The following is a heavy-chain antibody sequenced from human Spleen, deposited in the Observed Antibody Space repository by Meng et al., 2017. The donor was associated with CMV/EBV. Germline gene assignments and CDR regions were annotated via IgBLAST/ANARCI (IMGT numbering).Heavy chain of an antibody. CDR1: GFSFSDYY. CDR2: IKQDGSEK. J-gene: IGHJ3*02. V-gene: IGHV3-7*01. Sequence: GESLKISCAASGFSFSDYYMTWIHQAPGKGLEWVANIKQDGSEKYYVDSVKGRFTISRDNAKNSLYLQMNSLRAEDTAVYYCARDRAKDSSGIDAFDIWGQGTMVTVSS. D-gene: IGHD6-13*01. CDR3: ARDRAKDSSGIDAFDI.